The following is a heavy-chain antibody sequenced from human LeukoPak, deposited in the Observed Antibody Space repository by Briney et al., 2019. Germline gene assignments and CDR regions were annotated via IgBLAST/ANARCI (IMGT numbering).Heavy chain of an antibody. Sequence: ASVKVSCKASVYTFTSYDINWVRQATGQGLEWMGWMNPNSGNTGYAQKFQGRVTMTRNTSISTAYMELSSLRSEDTAVYYCARLPYGDSAGYYFDYWGQGTLVTVSS. J-gene: IGHJ4*02. CDR2: MNPNSGNT. CDR3: ARLPYGDSAGYYFDY. CDR1: VYTFTSYD. V-gene: IGHV1-8*01. D-gene: IGHD4-17*01.